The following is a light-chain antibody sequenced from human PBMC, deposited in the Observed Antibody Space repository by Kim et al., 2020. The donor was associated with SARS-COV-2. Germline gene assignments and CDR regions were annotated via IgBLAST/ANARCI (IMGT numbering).Light chain of an antibody. Sequence: SAFVGDRVTITCRASQSISSWLAWYQQKPGKAPKLLVYDASTLEVGVPSRFSGSGSGREFTLNISSLQPDDFATYYCQQYSSYSTFGQGTKVDIK. CDR3: QQYSSYST. CDR2: DAS. V-gene: IGKV1-5*01. J-gene: IGKJ1*01. CDR1: QSISSW.